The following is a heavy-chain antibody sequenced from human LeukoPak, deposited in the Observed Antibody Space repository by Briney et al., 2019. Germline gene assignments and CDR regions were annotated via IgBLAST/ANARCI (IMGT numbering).Heavy chain of an antibody. CDR1: GGSISSYY. CDR2: IYYSGST. Sequence: SETLSLTCTVSGGSISSYYWSWIRQPPGKGLEWIGDIYYSGSTNYNPSLKSRVTISLDTSKNPFSLKMRSAPAADTAVYYCARHRRPSVEAAAYYYYGMAVWGQGTTVTVSS. D-gene: IGHD6-25*01. V-gene: IGHV4-59*08. CDR3: ARHRRPSVEAAAYYYYGMAV. J-gene: IGHJ6*02.